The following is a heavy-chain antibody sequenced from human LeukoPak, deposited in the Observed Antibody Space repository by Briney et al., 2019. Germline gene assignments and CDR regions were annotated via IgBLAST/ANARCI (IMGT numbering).Heavy chain of an antibody. J-gene: IGHJ4*02. CDR3: ARDLDGRGIAAAGSAFDY. CDR1: GFTFSSYA. CDR2: ISYDGSNK. D-gene: IGHD6-13*01. V-gene: IGHV3-30-3*01. Sequence: PGGSLRLSCAASGFTFSSYAMHWVRQAPGKGLEWVAVISYDGSNKYYADSVKGRFTISRDNSKNTLYLQMNSLRAEDTAVYYCARDLDGRGIAAAGSAFDYWGQGTLVTVSS.